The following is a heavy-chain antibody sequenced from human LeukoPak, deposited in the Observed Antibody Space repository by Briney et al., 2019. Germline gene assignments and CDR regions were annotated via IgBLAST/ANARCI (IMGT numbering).Heavy chain of an antibody. J-gene: IGHJ1*01. V-gene: IGHV1-46*01. Sequence: GASVKVSCKASGYTFINYYMHWVRRAPGQGLEWMGIINPGGGSTNYAQKFRGRVTMTRDTSTSTVYMELNSLRSEDTAVYYCARGMRNFLHWGQGTLVTVSS. CDR3: ARGMRNFLH. CDR1: GYTFINYY. CDR2: INPGGGST.